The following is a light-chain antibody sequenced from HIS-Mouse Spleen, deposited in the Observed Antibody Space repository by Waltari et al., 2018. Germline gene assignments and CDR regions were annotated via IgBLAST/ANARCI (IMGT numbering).Light chain of an antibody. CDR3: QQYYSTPRT. CDR1: QSVLYTSNNKNY. Sequence: DILLTNSPDSLLVPLAERAPITSNPSQSVLYTSNNKNYLAWYQQKPGQPPKLLIYWASTRESGVPDRFSGSGSGTDFTLTISSLQAEDVAVYYCQQYYSTPRTFGQGTKVEIK. V-gene: IGKV4-1*01. CDR2: WAS. J-gene: IGKJ1*01.